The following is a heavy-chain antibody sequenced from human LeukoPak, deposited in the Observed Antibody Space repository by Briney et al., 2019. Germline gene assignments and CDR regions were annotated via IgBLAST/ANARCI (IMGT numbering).Heavy chain of an antibody. V-gene: IGHV3-7*01. J-gene: IGHJ4*02. Sequence: GGSLRLSCAASGFSFSSYWMTWVRQAPGKGLEWVANINQDGSEKNSVDSVRGRFTISRDSAKNSLYLQMNSLRAGDTGVYHCARAGANWGSHSYYDFWGQGTLVTVSP. CDR3: ARAGANWGSHSYYDF. CDR2: INQDGSEK. CDR1: GFSFSSYW. D-gene: IGHD3/OR15-3a*01.